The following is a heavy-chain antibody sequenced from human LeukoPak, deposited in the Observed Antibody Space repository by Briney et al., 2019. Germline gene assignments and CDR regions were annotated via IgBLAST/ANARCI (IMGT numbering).Heavy chain of an antibody. V-gene: IGHV3-48*02. CDR1: GFTFSTYD. D-gene: IGHD3-3*01. Sequence: GGSLRLSCAASGFTFSTYDMNWVRQAPGKGLEWVSHISTTGTTVYYAEAVKGRFTISRDNSKNTLYLQMNSLRDQDTAVYYCSKDGVSYSFDYWGRGTLVTVS. J-gene: IGHJ4*02. CDR3: SKDGVSYSFDY. CDR2: ISTTGTTV.